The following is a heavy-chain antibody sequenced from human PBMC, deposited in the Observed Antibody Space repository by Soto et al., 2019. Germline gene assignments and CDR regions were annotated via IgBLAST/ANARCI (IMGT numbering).Heavy chain of an antibody. Sequence: ASETLSLTCTVSGGSISSYYWSWIRQPPGKGLEWIGYIYYSGSTNYNLSLKSRVTISVDTSKNQFSLKLSSVTAADTAVYYCARAGRRITIFGVVTINWFDPWGQGTLVTVSS. CDR2: IYYSGST. J-gene: IGHJ5*02. V-gene: IGHV4-59*01. CDR3: ARAGRRITIFGVVTINWFDP. D-gene: IGHD3-3*01. CDR1: GGSISSYY.